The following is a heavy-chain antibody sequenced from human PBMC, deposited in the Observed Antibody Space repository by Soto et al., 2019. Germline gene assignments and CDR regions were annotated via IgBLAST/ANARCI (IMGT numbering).Heavy chain of an antibody. CDR1: GFTFDDYA. CDR3: ASSRGRGDFWSGYVAFDI. D-gene: IGHD3-3*01. Sequence: EVQLVESGGGLVQPGRSLRLSCAASGFTFDDYAMHWVRQAPGKGLEWVSGVSWNSGSEGYADSVKGRFTISRDNVNKSLHLQMNSLEPEDTAVYFCASSRGRGDFWSGYVAFDIWAQGTMVTVS. V-gene: IGHV3-9*01. CDR2: VSWNSGSE. J-gene: IGHJ3*02.